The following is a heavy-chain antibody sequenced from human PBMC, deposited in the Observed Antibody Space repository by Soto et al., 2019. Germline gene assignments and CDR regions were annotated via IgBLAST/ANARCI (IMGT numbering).Heavy chain of an antibody. V-gene: IGHV3-23*01. D-gene: IGHD2-2*01. CDR3: AIGCSTTSCFVYYYYMDV. CDR1: GFTFSSYA. CDR2: ISGSGSDT. Sequence: GGSLRLSCAASGFTFSSYAMSWVRQAPGKGLEWVSSISGSGSDTFYAESVKGRFTISRDNSKNTLFLQMNSLRAEDTAVYYRAIGCSTTSCFVYYYYMDVWGTGTTVTVSS. J-gene: IGHJ6*03.